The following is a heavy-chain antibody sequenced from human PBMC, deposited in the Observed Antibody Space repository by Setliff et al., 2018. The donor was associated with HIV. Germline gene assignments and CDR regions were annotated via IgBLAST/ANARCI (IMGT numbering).Heavy chain of an antibody. V-gene: IGHV4-34*01. Sequence: KSGGSLRLSCTASGFTFGDYALTWFRQVPGKGLEWIGEINHSGSTNYNPSLKTRVTIMVDTSKNQFSLKLGSVTAADTAVYYCAREWSYGAFDTFDVWGQGTMVTVSS. J-gene: IGHJ3*01. D-gene: IGHD5-18*01. CDR3: AREWSYGAFDTFDV. CDR2: INHSGST. CDR1: GFTFGDYA.